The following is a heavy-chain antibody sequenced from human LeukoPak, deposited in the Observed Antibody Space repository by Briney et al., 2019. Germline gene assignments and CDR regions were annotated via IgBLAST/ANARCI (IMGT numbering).Heavy chain of an antibody. CDR2: IYYSGST. J-gene: IGHJ1*01. Sequence: SETLSLTCTVSGGSISSYYWSWIRQPPGKGLEWIGYIYYSGSTNYNPSLKSRVTISVDTSKNQFSLKLSSVTAADTAVYYCAGTSGSGSYYNYYFQHWGQGTLVTVSS. D-gene: IGHD3-10*01. V-gene: IGHV4-59*01. CDR3: AGTSGSGSYYNYYFQH. CDR1: GGSISSYY.